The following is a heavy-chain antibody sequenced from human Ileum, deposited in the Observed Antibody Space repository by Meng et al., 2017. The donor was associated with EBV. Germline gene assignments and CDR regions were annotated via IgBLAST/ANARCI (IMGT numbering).Heavy chain of an antibody. CDR1: GGFFSGYY. Sequence: QGHSQQGGAGLLTPSGTLSPTGAFYGGFFSGYYWSWIRQSPGKGLEWIGEINHSGSTNYNPSLKSRVTISVDTSKNQFSLKLTSVTAADTAVYYCAREARSSGYHPGIGPWGQGTLVTVSS. J-gene: IGHJ5*02. D-gene: IGHD3-22*01. CDR2: INHSGST. CDR3: AREARSSGYHPGIGP. V-gene: IGHV4-34*02.